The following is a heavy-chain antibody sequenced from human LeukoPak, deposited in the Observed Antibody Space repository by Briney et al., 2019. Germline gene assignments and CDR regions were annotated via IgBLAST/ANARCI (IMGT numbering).Heavy chain of an antibody. CDR3: AKFGGIAAAAYEYYFDY. CDR2: ISGSGGST. D-gene: IGHD6-13*01. Sequence: GGSLRLSCAASGFTFSSYAMSWVRQAPGKGLEWVSAISGSGGSTYYADSVKGRFTISRDNSKNTLYLQMSSLRAEDTAVYYCAKFGGIAAAAYEYYFDYWGQGTLVTVSS. CDR1: GFTFSSYA. J-gene: IGHJ4*02. V-gene: IGHV3-23*01.